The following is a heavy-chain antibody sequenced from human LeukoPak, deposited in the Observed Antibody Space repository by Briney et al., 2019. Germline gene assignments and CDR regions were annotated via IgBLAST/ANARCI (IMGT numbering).Heavy chain of an antibody. J-gene: IGHJ3*01. Sequence: GGSLRLSCAASGFTFSDYYMSWIRQAPGKGLEWVSYISSSGSSIYYADSVKGRFTISRDNAKNSLYLQMNSLRAEDTAVYYCARDLGAPYYYDSSGLFSSWGQGTMVTVSS. CDR2: ISSSGSSI. V-gene: IGHV3-11*01. CDR3: ARDLGAPYYYDSSGLFSS. CDR1: GFTFSDYY. D-gene: IGHD3-22*01.